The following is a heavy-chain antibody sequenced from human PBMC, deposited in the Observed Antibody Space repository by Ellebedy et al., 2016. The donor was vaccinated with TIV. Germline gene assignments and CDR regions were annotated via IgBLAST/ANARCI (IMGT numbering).Heavy chain of an antibody. CDR2: MNPNSGNT. V-gene: IGHV1-8*01. Sequence: ASVKVSCKASGYTFTSYDINWVRQATGQGLEWMGWMNPNSGNTGYAQKFQGRVTMTRNTSISTAYMELSSLRSEDTAVYYCARNFGRQLERPVYTYYYGMDVWGQGTTVTVSS. CDR3: ARNFGRQLERPVYTYYYGMDV. J-gene: IGHJ6*02. D-gene: IGHD1-1*01. CDR1: GYTFTSYD.